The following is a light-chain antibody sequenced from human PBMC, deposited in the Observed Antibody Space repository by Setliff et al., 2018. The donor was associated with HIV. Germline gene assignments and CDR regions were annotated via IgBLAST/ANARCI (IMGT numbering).Light chain of an antibody. CDR1: SSDVGAYNF. V-gene: IGLV2-11*01. Sequence: ALTQPRSVSGSPRQSVTISCTGTSSDVGAYNFVSWYQQHPGKAPKLMIYDVNKRPSGVPDRFSGSKSGNTASLTISGLQAEDEADHCCCSYADSYTSLYVFGTGTKVTVL. J-gene: IGLJ1*01. CDR3: CSYADSYTSLYV. CDR2: DVN.